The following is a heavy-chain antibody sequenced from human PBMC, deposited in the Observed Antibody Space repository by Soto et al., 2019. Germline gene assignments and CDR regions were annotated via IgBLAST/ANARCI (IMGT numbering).Heavy chain of an antibody. CDR3: ARFCIAAATMNYYGMDV. Sequence: PGESLKISCKGSGYSFTSYWIGWVRQMPGKGLEWMGVIYPGDSDTRYSPSFQGQVTISADKSISTAYLQWSSLKASDTAMYYCARFCIAAATMNYYGMDVWGQGTKVTVSS. CDR2: IYPGDSDT. D-gene: IGHD6-13*01. J-gene: IGHJ6*02. CDR1: GYSFTSYW. V-gene: IGHV5-51*01.